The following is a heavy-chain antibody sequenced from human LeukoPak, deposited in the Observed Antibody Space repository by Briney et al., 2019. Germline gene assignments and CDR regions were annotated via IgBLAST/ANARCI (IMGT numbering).Heavy chain of an antibody. V-gene: IGHV3-20*04. CDR1: GFTFNDYG. CDR2: INWNGGST. CDR3: ARNFGGGDSSGPYY. Sequence: PGGSLRLSCAASGFTFNDYGMSWVRQAPGKGLEWVSGINWNGGSTGYADSVKGRFTISRDNAKSSLYLQMNSVRAEDTALYYCARNFGGGDSSGPYYWGQGTLVTVSS. D-gene: IGHD3-22*01. J-gene: IGHJ4*02.